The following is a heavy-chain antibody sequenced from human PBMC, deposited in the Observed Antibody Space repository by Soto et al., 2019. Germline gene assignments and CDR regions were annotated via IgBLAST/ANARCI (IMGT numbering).Heavy chain of an antibody. J-gene: IGHJ4*02. CDR1: GFTFSSYS. CDR3: AKTPLLRFLDWAFDY. V-gene: IGHV3-48*01. D-gene: IGHD3-3*01. CDR2: ISSSSSTI. Sequence: PGGSLRLSCAASGFTFSSYSMNWVRQAPGKGLEWVADISSSSSTIYYADSVKGRFTISRDNAKNSLYLQMNSLRAEDTAVYYCAKTPLLRFLDWAFDYWGQGTLVTVSS.